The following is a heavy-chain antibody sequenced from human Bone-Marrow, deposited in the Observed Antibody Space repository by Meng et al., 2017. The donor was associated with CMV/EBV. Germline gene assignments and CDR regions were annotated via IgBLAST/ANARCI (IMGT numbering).Heavy chain of an antibody. CDR3: ARVPTMFGVVGLFDY. D-gene: IGHD3-3*01. V-gene: IGHV4-39*07. Sequence: GSLRLSCTVSGGSISSSSYYWGWIRQPPGKGLEWIGSIYYSGSTYYNPSLKSRVTISVDTSKNQFSLKLSSVTAADTAVYYCARVPTMFGVVGLFDYWGQGTLVTVSS. J-gene: IGHJ4*02. CDR2: IYYSGST. CDR1: GGSISSSSYY.